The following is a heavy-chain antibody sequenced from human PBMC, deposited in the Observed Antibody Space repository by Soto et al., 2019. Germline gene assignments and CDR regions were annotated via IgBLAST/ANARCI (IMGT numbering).Heavy chain of an antibody. V-gene: IGHV3-9*01. CDR3: VKDEIINWYSWHFRH. J-gene: IGHJ1*01. D-gene: IGHD1-1*01. CDR2: INWNSGSI. CDR1: GFTFDDDA. Sequence: EVQLVESGGGLVQPGRSLRLSCAACGFTFDDDAMHWVRQVPGKGLEWVSGINWNSGSIGYADSVKGRFAISRDNAKNSMHLQMNSLSAEDTAFYYSVKDEIINWYSWHFRHWGDATLVTVSS.